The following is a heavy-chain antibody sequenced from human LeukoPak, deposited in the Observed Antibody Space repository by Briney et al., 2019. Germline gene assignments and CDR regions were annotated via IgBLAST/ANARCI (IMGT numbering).Heavy chain of an antibody. CDR3: ARSRIAVVYFDY. J-gene: IGHJ4*02. CDR2: IYYSGST. CDR1: GGSISSYY. V-gene: IGHV4-59*08. Sequence: PSETLSLTCTVSGGSISSYYWSWIRQPPGKGLEWIGYIYYSGSTNYNPSLKSRVTISVDTSKNQFSLKLSSVTAADTAVYYCARSRIAVVYFDYWGQGTLVTVSS. D-gene: IGHD6-19*01.